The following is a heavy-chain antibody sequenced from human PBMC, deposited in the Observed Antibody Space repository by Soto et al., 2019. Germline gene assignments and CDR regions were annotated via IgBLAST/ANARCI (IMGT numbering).Heavy chain of an antibody. CDR1: GFSLSTGGMC. D-gene: IGHD6-19*01. V-gene: IGHV2-70*01. CDR2: IDWDDDK. CDR3: ARTHSRGSYSSGWYYFEY. J-gene: IGHJ4*02. Sequence: SGPTLVNPTQTLTLTCTFSGFSLSTGGMCVSWIRQPPGKALEWLALIDWDDDKYYSTSLKTRLTISKDTSKNQVVLTMTNMDPVDTATYYCARTHSRGSYSSGWYYFEYWGQGTLVTVSS.